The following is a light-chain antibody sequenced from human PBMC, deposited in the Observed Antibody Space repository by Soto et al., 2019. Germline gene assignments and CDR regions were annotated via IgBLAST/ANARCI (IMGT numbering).Light chain of an antibody. CDR1: QSVSSN. J-gene: IGKJ1*01. Sequence: EIVMTQSPATLSVSPGERATLSCRASQSVSSNLAWYQQKPGQAPRLLIYGPSTRATGIPARFSGSGSGTEFPLTISSLQSEDSAGYYCQQFNSWPGTFGQGTKVEIK. CDR3: QQFNSWPGT. V-gene: IGKV3-15*01. CDR2: GPS.